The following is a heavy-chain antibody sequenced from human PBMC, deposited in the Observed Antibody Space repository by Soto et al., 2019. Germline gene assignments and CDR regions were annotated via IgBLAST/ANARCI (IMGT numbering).Heavy chain of an antibody. V-gene: IGHV3-74*01. Sequence: EVQLVESGGGLVQSGGSLRLSCAASGFTLGNYWMHWVRQAPGKGLVWVSRINDYGTTINYAESVEGRCIISRDDAKSEVYLQMNNWRAEDSAVYYCARGGLEPFDYWGQRALVTVSS. CDR2: INDYGTTI. D-gene: IGHD1-1*01. CDR3: ARGGLEPFDY. CDR1: GFTLGNYW. J-gene: IGHJ4*02.